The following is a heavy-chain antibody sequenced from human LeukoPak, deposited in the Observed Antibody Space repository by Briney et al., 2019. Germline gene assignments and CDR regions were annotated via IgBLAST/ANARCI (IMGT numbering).Heavy chain of an antibody. CDR1: GGSISSYY. J-gene: IGHJ6*02. CDR2: IYTSGST. Sequence: SETLSLTCTVSGGSISSYYWSWIRQPAGKGLEWIGRIYTSGSTNYNPSLKSRVTMSVDTSKNQFSLKLSSVTAVDTAVYYCARDRRIAAAGTYYYYGMDVWGQGTTVTVSS. D-gene: IGHD6-13*01. CDR3: ARDRRIAAAGTYYYYGMDV. V-gene: IGHV4-4*07.